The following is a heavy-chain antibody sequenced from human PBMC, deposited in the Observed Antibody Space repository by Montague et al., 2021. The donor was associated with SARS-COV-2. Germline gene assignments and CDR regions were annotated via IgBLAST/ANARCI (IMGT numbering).Heavy chain of an antibody. Sequence: SETLSLTCSVSGDSIINSRYYWGWIRQPPGRGLGWFGATFFSGSAYSNPSLKSRVPISVDTSKNQFSLKLNTVTATDTAVYYCARLQATRGVIIRGAFQNWGQGTKVTVSS. CDR3: ARLQATRGVIIRGAFQN. J-gene: IGHJ3*02. V-gene: IGHV4-39*01. CDR1: GDSIINSRYY. D-gene: IGHD3-10*01. CDR2: TFFSGSA.